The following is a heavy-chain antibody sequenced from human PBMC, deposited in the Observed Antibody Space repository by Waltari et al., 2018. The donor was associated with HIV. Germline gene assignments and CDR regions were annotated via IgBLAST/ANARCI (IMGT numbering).Heavy chain of an antibody. CDR3: ARGGYYYDISGYYHY. CDR2: IWYDGDNK. D-gene: IGHD3-22*01. Sequence: QVQLVESGGGVVQPGRSLSLPCAASGFTFSNFAMPWVRQAQGKGLEWVAVIWYDGDNKYYADSVKGRFTISRDNSKNTLYLQMNSLRVEDTAVYYCARGGYYYDISGYYHYWGQGTLVTVSS. V-gene: IGHV3-33*01. CDR1: GFTFSNFA. J-gene: IGHJ4*02.